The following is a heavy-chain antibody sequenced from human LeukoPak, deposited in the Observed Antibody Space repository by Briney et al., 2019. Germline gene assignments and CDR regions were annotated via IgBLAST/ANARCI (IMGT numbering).Heavy chain of an antibody. V-gene: IGHV3-20*04. J-gene: IGHJ4*02. Sequence: PGGSLRLSCAASGFTFDNYGMSWARQVPGKGLEWVSSINGNGGSTAYADSVKGRFTISRDNAKNSLYLQMNSLRAEDTAVYYCARDLAMDNIAVAAHGGGYWGQGTLVTVSS. CDR3: ARDLAMDNIAVAAHGGGY. D-gene: IGHD6-19*01. CDR1: GFTFDNYG. CDR2: INGNGGST.